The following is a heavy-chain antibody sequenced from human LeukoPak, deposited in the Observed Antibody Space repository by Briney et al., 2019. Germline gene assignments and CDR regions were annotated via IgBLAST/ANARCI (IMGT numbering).Heavy chain of an antibody. J-gene: IGHJ6*03. CDR1: GGSISSGYYY. CDR2: IFTSGST. Sequence: PSETLSLTCTVSGGSISSGYYYWIWIRQPAGKGLEWIGRIFTSGSTTYNPSLKSRVTISVDTSKNQFSLKLSSVTAADTAVYYCARVPRSYYYYYYMDVWGKGTTVTVSS. V-gene: IGHV4-61*02. CDR3: ARVPRSYYYYYYMDV.